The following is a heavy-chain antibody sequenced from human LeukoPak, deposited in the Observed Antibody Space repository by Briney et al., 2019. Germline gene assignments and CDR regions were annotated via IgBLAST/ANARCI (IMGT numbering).Heavy chain of an antibody. V-gene: IGHV3-48*03. CDR2: ISSSGSTI. CDR3: ARDLYYGSGNRY. D-gene: IGHD3-10*01. Sequence: GGSLRLSCAASGFTFSSYEMTWVRQAPGMGLEWVSYISSSGSTIYYADSVKGRFTISRDNAKNSLYLQMNSLRAEDTAVYYCARDLYYGSGNRYWGQGTLVTVSS. CDR1: GFTFSSYE. J-gene: IGHJ4*02.